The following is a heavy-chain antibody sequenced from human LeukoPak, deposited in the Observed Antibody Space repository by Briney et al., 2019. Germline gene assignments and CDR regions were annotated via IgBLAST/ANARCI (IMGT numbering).Heavy chain of an antibody. CDR2: ISASSSTI. V-gene: IGHV3-48*04. CDR1: GFMFSNYS. Sequence: GGSLRLSCAASGFMFSNYSMNWVRQAPGTGLEWVSSISASSSTIYSADSVQGRFIISRDNGKNSLYLQMNSLRAEDTAVYFCARVNYDFWSGFSNYYYYYYMDVWGRGTTVTVPS. CDR3: ARVNYDFWSGFSNYYYYYYMDV. D-gene: IGHD3-3*01. J-gene: IGHJ6*03.